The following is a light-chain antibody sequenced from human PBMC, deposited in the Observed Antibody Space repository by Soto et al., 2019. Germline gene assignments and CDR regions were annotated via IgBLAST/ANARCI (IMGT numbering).Light chain of an antibody. Sequence: DIQMTQSPSSLSASVGDRVTIDCRANETVSIYLNWYQQKLGKAPKLLIYAASTLQTGGPSRFSGSGSGRDFTLTISSLQPDDFATYHCQQSFAVPPTFGQGTKVEVK. CDR1: ETVSIY. CDR2: AAS. CDR3: QQSFAVPPT. V-gene: IGKV1-39*01. J-gene: IGKJ1*01.